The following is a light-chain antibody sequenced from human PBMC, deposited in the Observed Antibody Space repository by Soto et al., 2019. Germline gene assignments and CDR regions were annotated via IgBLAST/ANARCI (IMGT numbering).Light chain of an antibody. V-gene: IGKV1-5*01. CDR1: QSINAW. J-gene: IGKJ1*01. CDR3: QHYNIYSPWT. Sequence: IPMTQSPSTLSASVGDRVTLTCRASQSINAWLAWYQQKPGKAPKLLIYDASSLQSGVPSRFSGSGSGTEFTLTISGLQPDDFASYYCQHYNIYSPWTFGQGTKVEIK. CDR2: DAS.